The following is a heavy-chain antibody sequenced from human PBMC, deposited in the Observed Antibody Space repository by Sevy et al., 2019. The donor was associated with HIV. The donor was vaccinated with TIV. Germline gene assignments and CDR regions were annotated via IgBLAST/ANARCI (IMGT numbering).Heavy chain of an antibody. Sequence: SETLSLTCTVSGGSISSYYWSWIRQPPGKGLEWIGYIYYSGSTNYNPSLKSRVTISVDTSKNQFSLKLSSVTAADTSMYYCAREEVAAAGNDGKNYYYYYYMDVWGKGTTVTVSS. V-gene: IGHV4-59*01. CDR3: AREEVAAAGNDGKNYYYYYYMDV. CDR2: IYYSGST. CDR1: GGSISSYY. D-gene: IGHD6-13*01. J-gene: IGHJ6*03.